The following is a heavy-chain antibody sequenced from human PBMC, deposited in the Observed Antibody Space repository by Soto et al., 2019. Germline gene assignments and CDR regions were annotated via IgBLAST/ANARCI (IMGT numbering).Heavy chain of an antibody. J-gene: IGHJ4*02. CDR2: ISGSGGST. Sequence: GGSLRLSCAASGFTFSSYAMSWVRQAPGKGLEWVSAISGSGGSTYYADSVKGRFTISRDNSKNKLYLKMNSLRAEDTAVYYCAKSSPSPLGQDYDYIWGSYRTPFDYWGQGTLVTVSS. D-gene: IGHD3-16*02. CDR1: GFTFSSYA. V-gene: IGHV3-23*01. CDR3: AKSSPSPLGQDYDYIWGSYRTPFDY.